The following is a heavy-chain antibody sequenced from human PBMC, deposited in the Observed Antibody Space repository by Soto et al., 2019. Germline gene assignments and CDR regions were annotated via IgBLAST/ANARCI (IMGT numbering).Heavy chain of an antibody. CDR3: AKDRGPRRQWLIDIFDS. J-gene: IGHJ4*02. Sequence: QVQLVESGGGVVQPGRSLRVSCAASGFTFSIYAMHWVRQAPGTGLEWVAVISYDGTKTYYADSVKGRFTISRDNSKNTVYLQMTSLRDEDTAVYYCAKDRGPRRQWLIDIFDSWGQGTLVTVSP. V-gene: IGHV3-30*18. CDR2: ISYDGTKT. CDR1: GFTFSIYA. D-gene: IGHD6-19*01.